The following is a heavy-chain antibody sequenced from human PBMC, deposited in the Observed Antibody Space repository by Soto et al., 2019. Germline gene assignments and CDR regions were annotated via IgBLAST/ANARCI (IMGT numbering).Heavy chain of an antibody. CDR1: GLTFSGSA. CDR3: MSLVVVIATAPYLDV. J-gene: IGHJ6*03. V-gene: IGHV3-73*01. CDR2: IRSKANNYAT. D-gene: IGHD2-21*01. Sequence: GGSLRLSCAASGLTFSGSAMHWVRQASGKGLEWVGRIRSKANNYATAYAASVKGRFTISRDDSTNTAYLQMNSLKTEDTAVYYCMSLVVVIATAPYLDVWGKGSTVTVSS.